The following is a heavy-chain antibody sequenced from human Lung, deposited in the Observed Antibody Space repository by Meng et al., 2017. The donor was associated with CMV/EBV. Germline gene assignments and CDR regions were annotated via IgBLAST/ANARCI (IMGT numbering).Heavy chain of an antibody. CDR3: ARAQKSELMTGMGV. CDR1: GFTFDDYT. D-gene: IGHD1-26*01. CDR2: ISWNSAIR. V-gene: IGHV3-9*01. Sequence: SLKISCAASGFTFDDYTMYWVRQTPGKGLEWVSAISWNSAIRDYAGSVKGRFIISRDNAKKTLYLQMNTLRIEDTALYYCARAQKSELMTGMGVWGQGTTVTVSS. J-gene: IGHJ6*02.